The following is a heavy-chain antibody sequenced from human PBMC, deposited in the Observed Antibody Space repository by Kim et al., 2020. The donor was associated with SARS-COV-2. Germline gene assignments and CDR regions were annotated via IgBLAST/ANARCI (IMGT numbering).Heavy chain of an antibody. V-gene: IGHV4-31*03. Sequence: SETLSLTCTVSGFTFSSDGYYWSWLPQHPGKGLEWIGNIYYSGRNYYDPSLKSRVTISVDTSKNQFSLKLSLVTAADTAVYYCARGGEGPTDYWGQGTLVTVSS. J-gene: IGHJ4*02. D-gene: IGHD3-10*01. CDR2: IYYSGRN. CDR1: GFTFSSDGYY. CDR3: ARGGEGPTDY.